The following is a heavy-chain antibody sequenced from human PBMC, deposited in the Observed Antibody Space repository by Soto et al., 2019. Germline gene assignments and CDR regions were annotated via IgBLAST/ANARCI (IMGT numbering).Heavy chain of an antibody. Sequence: EVQLVESGGGLVQPGRSLRLSCTASGFTFGDYAMSWFRQAPGKGLEWVGLIRSKAYGGTTEYAASVKGRFTISRDDSKSIAYLQMNSLKTEDTAVYYCTRDPTFFSWSGDYYYYYYMDVWGKGTTVTVSS. V-gene: IGHV3-49*03. CDR1: GFTFGDYA. CDR2: IRSKAYGGTT. D-gene: IGHD6-13*01. CDR3: TRDPTFFSWSGDYYYYYYMDV. J-gene: IGHJ6*03.